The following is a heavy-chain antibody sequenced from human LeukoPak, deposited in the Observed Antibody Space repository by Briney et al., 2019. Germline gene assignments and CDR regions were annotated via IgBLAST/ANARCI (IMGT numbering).Heavy chain of an antibody. J-gene: IGHJ4*02. CDR3: ATSTDGYNLYAY. D-gene: IGHD5-24*01. CDR1: GFTFSSYG. V-gene: IGHV3-30*02. Sequence: PGGSLRLSCAASGFTFSSYGMHWVRQAPGKGLEWAAFIRYDGSKKYYADSVKGRFSISRDNSKNTLYLQMNSLRAEDTAVYYCATSTDGYNLYAYWGQGTLVTVSS. CDR2: IRYDGSKK.